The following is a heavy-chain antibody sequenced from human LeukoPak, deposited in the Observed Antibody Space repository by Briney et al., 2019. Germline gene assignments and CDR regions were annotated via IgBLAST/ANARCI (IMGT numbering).Heavy chain of an antibody. Sequence: NPSETLSLTCAVYGGSFSGYYWSWLRQPPGKGLEWLGEINHSGGTNYSPSLNSRVTISVDPSKNQFSLKLSSVTAADTAVYHCATGYSSGWYFYFQHWGQGSLVSVSS. J-gene: IGHJ1*01. CDR3: ATGYSSGWYFYFQH. CDR1: GGSFSGYY. D-gene: IGHD6-19*01. CDR2: INHSGGT. V-gene: IGHV4-34*01.